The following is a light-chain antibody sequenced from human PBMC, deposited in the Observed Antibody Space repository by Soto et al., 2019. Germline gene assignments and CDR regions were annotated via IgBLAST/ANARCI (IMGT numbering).Light chain of an antibody. J-gene: IGLJ1*01. V-gene: IGLV2-14*01. CDR3: TSYTSDSTYV. CDR2: DFS. Sequence: QSALTRPASVSGSPGQSITISCTGTSTDVGRYNYVSWYQQHPGKAPKLMVYDFSNRPSWVSNRFSGSKSGITASLTISGLQAEDEADYCCTSYTSDSTYVFGTGTKVTVL. CDR1: STDVGRYNY.